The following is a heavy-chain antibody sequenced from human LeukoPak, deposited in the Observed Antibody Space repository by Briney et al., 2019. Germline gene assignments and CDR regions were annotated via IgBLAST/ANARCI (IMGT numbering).Heavy chain of an antibody. CDR3: ARGPYSGSRTPFDY. V-gene: IGHV1-2*06. J-gene: IGHJ4*02. CDR1: GYTFTGYY. CDR2: INPNSGGT. Sequence: ASVKVSCKASGYTFTGYYMHWVRQAPGQGLEWMGRINPNSGGTNYAQKFQGRVTMTRDTSISTAYMELSRLRSDDTAVYYCARGPYSGSRTPFDYWGQGTLVTASS. D-gene: IGHD1-26*01.